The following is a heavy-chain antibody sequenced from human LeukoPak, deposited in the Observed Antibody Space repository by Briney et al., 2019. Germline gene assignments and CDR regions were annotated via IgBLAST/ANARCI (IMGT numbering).Heavy chain of an antibody. CDR3: ARDAAWSGYYDAFDI. CDR2: IRYDGSNK. J-gene: IGHJ3*02. CDR1: GFTFSSYG. Sequence: GGSLRLSCAASGFTFSSYGMHWVRQAPGKGLEWVAFIRYDGSNKYYADSVKGRFTISRDNAKNSLYLQMNSLRAEDTAVYYCARDAAWSGYYDAFDIWGQGTMVTVSS. D-gene: IGHD3-3*01. V-gene: IGHV3-30*02.